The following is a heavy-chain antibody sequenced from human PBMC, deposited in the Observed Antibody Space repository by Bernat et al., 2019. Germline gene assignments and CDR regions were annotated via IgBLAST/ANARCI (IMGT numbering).Heavy chain of an antibody. V-gene: IGHV4-59*01. D-gene: IGHD4-17*01. Sequence: QVQLQESGPGLVKPSETLSLTCAVSGGSISSYYWSWIRQPPGKGLEWIGYIYYSGSTNYNPSLKSRVTISVDTSKNQFSLKLSSVTAADTAVHYCARYTVTTVNYFDYWGQGTLVTVSS. CDR3: ARYTVTTVNYFDY. J-gene: IGHJ4*02. CDR1: GGSISSYY. CDR2: IYYSGST.